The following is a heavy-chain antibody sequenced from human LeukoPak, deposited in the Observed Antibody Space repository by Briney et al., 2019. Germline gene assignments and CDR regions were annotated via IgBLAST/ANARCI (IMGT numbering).Heavy chain of an antibody. V-gene: IGHV1-18*01. D-gene: IGHD5-24*01. CDR1: GYTFTSYG. J-gene: IGHJ4*02. CDR3: ARLGAARRDDYNPKSPFDY. CDR2: ISAYNGHT. Sequence: GGSVKVSCKASGYTFTSYGITWVRQAPGQGLEWMGWISAYNGHTKYAQKVQGRVTMTTDTSTSTAYMELRSLRSDDAAVYYCARLGAARRDDYNPKSPFDYWGQGTLVTVSS.